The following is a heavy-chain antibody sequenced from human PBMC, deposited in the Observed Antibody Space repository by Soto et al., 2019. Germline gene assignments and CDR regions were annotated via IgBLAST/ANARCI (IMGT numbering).Heavy chain of an antibody. J-gene: IGHJ5*02. V-gene: IGHV1-69*02. CDR2: IIPILGIA. CDR3: AAAYCSSTTCYPSAP. D-gene: IGHD2-2*01. Sequence: EQGLEWMGRIIPILGIANYAQKFQGRVTITADKSTSTAYMELSSLRSEDTAVYFCAAAYCSSTTCYPSAPRGKGTLVTVSS.